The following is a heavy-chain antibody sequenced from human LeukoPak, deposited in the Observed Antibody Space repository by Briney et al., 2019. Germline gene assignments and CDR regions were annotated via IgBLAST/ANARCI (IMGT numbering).Heavy chain of an antibody. CDR2: IYYSGST. CDR1: GGSISSSSYY. V-gene: IGHV4-39*01. J-gene: IGHJ4*02. CDR3: ARHANGYNLGYFDY. Sequence: SETLSLTCTVSGGSISSSSYYWGWIRQPPGKGLEWIGSIYYSGSTYYNPSLKSRVTISVDTSKNQFSLKLSSVTAADTAVHYCARHANGYNLGYFDYWGQGTLVTVSS. D-gene: IGHD5-24*01.